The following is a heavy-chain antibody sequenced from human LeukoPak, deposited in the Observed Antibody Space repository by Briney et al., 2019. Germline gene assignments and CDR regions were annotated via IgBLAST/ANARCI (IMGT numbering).Heavy chain of an antibody. Sequence: GGSLRLSCAASGFTFSSYDMPWVRQATGKGLEWVSAIGTAGDTYYPGSVKGQFTISRENAKNSLYLQMNSLRAEDTAVYYCAKEVGLLFDYDYWGQGTLVTVSS. D-gene: IGHD1-26*01. CDR1: GFTFSSYD. V-gene: IGHV3-13*01. CDR2: IGTAGDT. J-gene: IGHJ4*02. CDR3: AKEVGLLFDYDY.